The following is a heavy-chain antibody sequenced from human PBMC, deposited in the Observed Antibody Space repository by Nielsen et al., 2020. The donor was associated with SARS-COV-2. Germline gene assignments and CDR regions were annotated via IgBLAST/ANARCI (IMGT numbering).Heavy chain of an antibody. CDR2: ISAYNGNT. J-gene: IGHJ6*02. D-gene: IGHD6-13*01. Sequence: ASVKVSCKASGYTFTSYDINWVRQAPGQGLEWMGWISAYNGNTNYAQKLQGRVTMTTDTSTSTAYMELRSLRSDDTAVYYCARERELAAAGYYYYGMDVWGQGTTVTVSS. CDR3: ARERELAAAGYYYYGMDV. CDR1: GYTFTSYD. V-gene: IGHV1-18*01.